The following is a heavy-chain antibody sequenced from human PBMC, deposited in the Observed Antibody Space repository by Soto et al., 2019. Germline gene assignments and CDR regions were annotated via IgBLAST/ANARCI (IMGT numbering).Heavy chain of an antibody. CDR1: GGTFSSYT. J-gene: IGHJ5*02. CDR3: ARYNGDNYGERWFDP. D-gene: IGHD4-17*01. Sequence: QVQLVQSGAEVKKPGSSVKVSCKASGGTFSSYTISWVRQAPVQGLEWMGRIIPILGIPNYAQKFHGRVTITADKSTSTAYMELSSLRSEDTAVYYCARYNGDNYGERWFDPWGQGTLVTVSS. CDR2: IIPILGIP. V-gene: IGHV1-69*02.